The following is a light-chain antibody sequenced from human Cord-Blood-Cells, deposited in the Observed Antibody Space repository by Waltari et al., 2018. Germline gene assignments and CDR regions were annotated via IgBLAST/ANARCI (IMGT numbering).Light chain of an antibody. CDR1: QSVSSSY. V-gene: IGKV3-20*01. CDR3: QQYGSSPTLKEYT. Sequence: EIVLTQSPGTLSLSPGERATLSCRASQSVSSSYLAWYQQKPGQAPRLLIYGASSRATGLPDRFSGSWSGTDFTLNISRLETEDFAVYYCQQYGSSPTLKEYTFGQGTKLEIK. CDR2: GAS. J-gene: IGKJ2*01.